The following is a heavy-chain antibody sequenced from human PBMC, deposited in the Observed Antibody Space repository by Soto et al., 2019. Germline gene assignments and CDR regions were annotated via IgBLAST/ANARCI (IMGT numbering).Heavy chain of an antibody. CDR2: ISYDGSNK. D-gene: IGHD6-19*01. CDR3: AKALDASGRYRGSYYYGMDV. J-gene: IGHJ6*02. V-gene: IGHV3-30*18. Sequence: GLLRVSCAASGFTLSDYGMHWVRQAPGKGLEWAAVISYDGSNKYYADSVKGRFTISSDNSKNTLYLQMNSLRGEDTAVYYCAKALDASGRYRGSYYYGMDVWGQGTTVTVSS. CDR1: GFTLSDYG.